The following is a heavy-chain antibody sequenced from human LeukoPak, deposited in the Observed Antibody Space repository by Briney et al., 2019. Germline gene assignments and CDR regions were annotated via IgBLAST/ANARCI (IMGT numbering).Heavy chain of an antibody. Sequence: ASVKVSCKASGYTFTSYGISWVRQAPGQGLERMGWISAFNGDTSYVQKLQGRVTMTTDTSTSTAYMELRSLRSDDTAVYYCARDSTTVVTPLDHWGQGTLVTVSS. J-gene: IGHJ4*02. CDR1: GYTFTSYG. CDR3: ARDSTTVVTPLDH. CDR2: ISAFNGDT. V-gene: IGHV1-18*01. D-gene: IGHD4-23*01.